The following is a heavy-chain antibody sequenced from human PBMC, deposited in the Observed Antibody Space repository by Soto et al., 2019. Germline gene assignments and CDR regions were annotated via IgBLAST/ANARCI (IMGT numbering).Heavy chain of an antibody. CDR1: GGAINNRDYY. D-gene: IGHD6-13*01. Sequence: SETLSLTCSVSGGAINNRDYYWSWIRQHPGRGLEWIGYIYYSGSTYYNPSLKSRVTISVDTSKNQFSLKLSSVTAADTAVYYCARERSIWSYCGQGTLVIVSS. J-gene: IGHJ4*02. CDR3: ARERSIWSY. V-gene: IGHV4-31*03. CDR2: IYYSGST.